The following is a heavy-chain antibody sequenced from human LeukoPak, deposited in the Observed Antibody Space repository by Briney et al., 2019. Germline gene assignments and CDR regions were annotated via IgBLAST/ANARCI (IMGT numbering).Heavy chain of an antibody. CDR1: GFTFSSYG. J-gene: IGHJ4*02. V-gene: IGHV3-30*02. CDR2: IRYDGSNK. CDR3: AKDPNGSYYFDY. D-gene: IGHD1-26*01. Sequence: GGSLRLSCAAPGFTFSSYGMHWVRQAPGKGLEWVAFIRYDGSNKYYADSVKGRFTISRDNSKNTLYLQMNSLRAEDTAVYYCAKDPNGSYYFDYWGQGTLVTVSS.